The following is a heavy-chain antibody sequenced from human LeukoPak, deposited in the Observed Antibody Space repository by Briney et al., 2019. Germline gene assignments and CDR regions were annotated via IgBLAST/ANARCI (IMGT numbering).Heavy chain of an antibody. D-gene: IGHD2-21*01. CDR3: ATSNDAKIAPFDH. V-gene: IGHV4-4*08. J-gene: IGHJ4*02. CDR1: GVSMSAYQ. Sequence: SETLSLTCTVSGVSMSAYQWSWVRQSPEKGLEWIGCINTKGETSYNPSLKSRVTTSVVTSKSQFSLRLTSVTAADTAVYYCATSNDAKIAPFDHWGQGAPVTVSS. CDR2: INTKGET.